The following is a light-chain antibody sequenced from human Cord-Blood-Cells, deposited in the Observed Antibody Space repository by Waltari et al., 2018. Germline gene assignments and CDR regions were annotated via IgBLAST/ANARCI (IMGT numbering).Light chain of an antibody. V-gene: IGLV2-14*01. CDR3: SSYTSSSTLYV. CDR2: DVS. J-gene: IGLJ1*01. CDR1: SSDVGGYNY. Sequence: HSALPQPSSVSGSPGQSITLSFPGTSSDVGGYNYVSWYQQHPGKAPKLMIYDVSNRPSGVSNRFSGSKSGNTASLTISGLQAEDEADYYCSSYTSSSTLYVFGTGTKVTVL.